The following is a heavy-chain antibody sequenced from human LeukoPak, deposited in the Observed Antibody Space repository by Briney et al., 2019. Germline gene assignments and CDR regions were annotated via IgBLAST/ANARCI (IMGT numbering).Heavy chain of an antibody. V-gene: IGHV4-39*01. CDR2: VYYSGGT. CDR1: GGSISSSSYY. CDR3: ARRVRAYYYYIDV. Sequence: SETLSLTCTVSGGSISSSSYYWGWIRQPPGKGLEWIGSVYYSGGTYYNPSLKSRVTISVDTSKNQFSLKLSSVTAADTAVYCCARRVRAYYYYIDVWGKGTTVTVSS. J-gene: IGHJ6*03.